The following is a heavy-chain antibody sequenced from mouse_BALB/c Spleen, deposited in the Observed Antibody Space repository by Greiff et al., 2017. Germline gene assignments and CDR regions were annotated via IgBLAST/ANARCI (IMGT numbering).Heavy chain of an antibody. CDR2: ISTYYGDA. V-gene: IGHV1S137*01. CDR1: GYTFTDYA. CDR3: ARGGIQGYFDV. J-gene: IGHJ1*01. Sequence: VQRVESGAELVRPGVSVKISCKGSGYTFTDYAMHWVKQSHAKSLEWIGVISTYYGDASYNQKFKGKATMTVDKSSSTAYMELARLTSEDSAIYYCARGGIQGYFDVWGAGTTVTVSS.